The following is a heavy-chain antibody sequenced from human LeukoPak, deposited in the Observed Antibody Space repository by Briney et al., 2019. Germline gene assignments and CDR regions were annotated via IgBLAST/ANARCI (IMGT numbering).Heavy chain of an antibody. CDR1: GGSFSGYY. Sequence: KASETLSLTCAVYGGSFSGYYWSWIRQPPGKGLEWIGEINHSGSTNYNPSLKSRVTISVDTSKNQFSLKLSSVTAADTAVYYCARGVGRDGYNRDWGQGTLVTVSS. J-gene: IGHJ4*02. CDR2: INHSGST. D-gene: IGHD5-24*01. CDR3: ARGVGRDGYNRD. V-gene: IGHV4-34*01.